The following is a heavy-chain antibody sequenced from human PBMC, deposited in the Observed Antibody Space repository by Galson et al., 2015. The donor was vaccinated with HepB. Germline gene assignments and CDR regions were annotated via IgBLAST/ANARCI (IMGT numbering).Heavy chain of an antibody. J-gene: IGHJ4*02. CDR3: ASGYDSNPDGTSDY. Sequence: SVKVSCKASGYTFTSYGISWVRQAPGQGLEWMGWISAYNGNTYYAQKFQGRVTVTTDSSTSTAYLELRSLRSDDTAVYFCASGYDSNPDGTSDYWGQGTLVTVSS. CDR1: GYTFTSYG. V-gene: IGHV1-18*01. CDR2: ISAYNGNT. D-gene: IGHD3-22*01.